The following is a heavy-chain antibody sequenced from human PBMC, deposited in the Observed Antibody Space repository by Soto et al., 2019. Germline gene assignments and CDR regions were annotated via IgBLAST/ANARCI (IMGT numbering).Heavy chain of an antibody. CDR3: ASRYCSGGSCYQLFDY. CDR2: IIPILGIT. D-gene: IGHD2-15*01. J-gene: IGHJ4*02. V-gene: IGHV1-69*02. CDR1: GGTFSRYT. Sequence: QVQLVQSGAEVKKPGSSVKVSCKASGGTFSRYTISWVRQAPGQGLEWMGRIIPILGITNYAQKFQGRVTITADKSTSTAYMDLSSLRSEDTAVYYCASRYCSGGSCYQLFDYWGQGTLVTVSS.